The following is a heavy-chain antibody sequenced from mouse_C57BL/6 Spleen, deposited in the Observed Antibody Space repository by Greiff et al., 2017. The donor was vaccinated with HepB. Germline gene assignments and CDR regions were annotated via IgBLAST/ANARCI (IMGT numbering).Heavy chain of an antibody. J-gene: IGHJ2*01. CDR3: ARSILLSDFDY. V-gene: IGHV5-4*03. CDR1: GFTFSSYA. D-gene: IGHD2-1*01. CDR2: ISDGGSYT. Sequence: DVMLVESGGGLVKPGGSLKLSCAASGFTFSSYAMSWVRQTPEKRLEWVATISDGGSYTYYPDNVKGRFTISRDNAKNSLYLQMSHLKSEDTAMYYCARSILLSDFDYWGQGTTLTVSS.